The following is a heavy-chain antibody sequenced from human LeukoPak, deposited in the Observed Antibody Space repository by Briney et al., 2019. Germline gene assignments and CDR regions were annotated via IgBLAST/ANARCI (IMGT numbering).Heavy chain of an antibody. D-gene: IGHD1-1*01. J-gene: IGHJ3*02. Sequence: PSETLSLTCTVSGGSISSYYWSWIRQPPGKGLEWIGYIYYSGSTYYNPSLKSRVTISVDTSKNQFSLNLNSVTAADTAVYYCASGVPGAFDIWGQGTMVTVSS. V-gene: IGHV4-59*12. CDR2: IYYSGST. CDR3: ASGVPGAFDI. CDR1: GGSISSYY.